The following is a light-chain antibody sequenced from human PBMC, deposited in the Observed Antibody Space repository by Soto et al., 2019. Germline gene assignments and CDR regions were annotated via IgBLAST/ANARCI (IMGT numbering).Light chain of an antibody. CDR1: QSLGTNY. Sequence: IVLTQSPGTLSLSPGERVTLSCKASQSLGTNYLAWYLQKPGQAPRLLIYATSSRATGIPDRFSGSGSGTDFTLTIIRLEPEDFAVYYCQQYNNWPQTFGQGTKVDI. CDR3: QQYNNWPQT. CDR2: ATS. V-gene: IGKV3-20*01. J-gene: IGKJ1*01.